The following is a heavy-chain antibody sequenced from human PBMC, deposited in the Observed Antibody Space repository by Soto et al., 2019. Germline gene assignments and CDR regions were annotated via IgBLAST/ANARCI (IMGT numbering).Heavy chain of an antibody. V-gene: IGHV4-30-2*06. CDR1: GDSISSGVYS. CDR3: AIGITAGSGCAFDV. J-gene: IGHJ3*01. Sequence: QLQLQESGSGLVKPSQTLSLTCTVSGDSISSGVYSWTWIRQSPGKGLEWIGYIYRSGGSYYNPSLKCRATISLDRSENKFSLRLAYLTAADTDVYYCAIGITAGSGCAFDVWGQGTMVTVSS. D-gene: IGHD1-20*01. CDR2: IYRSGGS.